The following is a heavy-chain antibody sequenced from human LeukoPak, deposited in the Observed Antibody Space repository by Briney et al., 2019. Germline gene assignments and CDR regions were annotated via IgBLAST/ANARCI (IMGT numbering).Heavy chain of an antibody. J-gene: IGHJ5*02. Sequence: PGGSLRLSCAASGFIFNNYGLIWVRQAPGKGLEWVSAISNDGGGTTYADFVKGRFTISRDNSRNTLFLQMNSLRGDDTALYYYAKGGSGYFLDLWGQGTLVTVSS. V-gene: IGHV3-23*01. CDR3: AKGGSGYFLDL. CDR1: GFIFNNYG. D-gene: IGHD3-22*01. CDR2: ISNDGGGT.